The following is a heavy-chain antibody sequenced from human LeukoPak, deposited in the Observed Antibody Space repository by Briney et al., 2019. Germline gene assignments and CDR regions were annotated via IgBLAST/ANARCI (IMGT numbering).Heavy chain of an antibody. V-gene: IGHV3-23*01. CDR2: IDGSIGST. CDR1: GFTFSSYA. D-gene: IGHD6-19*01. Sequence: PGGSLRLSCAASGFTFSSYAMSWVRQAPGKGLECVSSIDGSIGSTYYADSVKGRFTISRDNSKNTLYLQMNSLRAEDTALYYCAKAPPYSGGSFQYYFDYWGQGTLVTVSS. J-gene: IGHJ4*02. CDR3: AKAPPYSGGSFQYYFDY.